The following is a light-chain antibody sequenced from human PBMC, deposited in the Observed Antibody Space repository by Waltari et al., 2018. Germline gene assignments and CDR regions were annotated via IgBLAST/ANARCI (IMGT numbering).Light chain of an antibody. CDR3: QAWDSSSVV. Sequence: SYELTQPPSVSVSPGQTTSITCSGDKLGDKYACWYQQKPGQSPVLVIYQDTRRPSGIPERFSASNSGNTATLTISGTQAMDEGDYYCQAWDSSSVVFGGGTKLTVL. CDR2: QDT. V-gene: IGLV3-1*01. J-gene: IGLJ2*01. CDR1: KLGDKY.